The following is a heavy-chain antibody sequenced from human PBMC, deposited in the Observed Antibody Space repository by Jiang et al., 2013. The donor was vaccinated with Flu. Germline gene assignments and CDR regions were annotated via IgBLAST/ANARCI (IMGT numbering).Heavy chain of an antibody. CDR3: ASRPRITIFGVVKGFDP. D-gene: IGHD3-3*01. J-gene: IGHJ5*02. CDR2: INHSGKH. Sequence: PPRKGLEWIGEINHSGKHQLQPSLKSRVTISVDTSKNQXSLKLSSVTAADTAVYYCASRPRITIFGVVKGFDPWGQGTLVTVSS. V-gene: IGHV4-34*01.